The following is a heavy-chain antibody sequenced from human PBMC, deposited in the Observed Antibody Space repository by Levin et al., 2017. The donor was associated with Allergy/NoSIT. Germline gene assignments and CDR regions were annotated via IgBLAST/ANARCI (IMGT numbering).Heavy chain of an antibody. CDR2: ISAYNGNT. D-gene: IGHD3-22*01. CDR1: GYTFTSYG. J-gene: IGHJ3*02. CDR3: ARGLTYYYDSSGYPLDACDI. V-gene: IGHV1-18*01. Sequence: ASVKVSCKASGYTFTSYGISWVRQAPGQGLEWMGWISAYNGNTNYAQKLQGRVTMTTDTSTSTAYMELRSLRSDDTAVYYCARGLTYYYDSSGYPLDACDIWGQGTMVTVSS.